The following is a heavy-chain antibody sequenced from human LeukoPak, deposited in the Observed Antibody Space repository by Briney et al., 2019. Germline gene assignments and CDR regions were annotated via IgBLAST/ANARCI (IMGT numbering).Heavy chain of an antibody. CDR2: IYYSGST. CDR1: GGSISSYY. D-gene: IGHD3-22*01. V-gene: IGHV4-59*01. Sequence: SETLSLTCTVSGGSISSYYWSWIRQPPGKGLEWIGYIYYSGSTNYNPSLKSRVTISVDTSKNQSSLKLSSVTAADTAVYYCARECYYDSSGYQLNNWFDPWGQGTLVTVSS. J-gene: IGHJ5*02. CDR3: ARECYYDSSGYQLNNWFDP.